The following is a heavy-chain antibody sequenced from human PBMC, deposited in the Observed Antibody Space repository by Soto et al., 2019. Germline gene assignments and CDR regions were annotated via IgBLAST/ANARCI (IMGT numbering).Heavy chain of an antibody. CDR2: IKEDGSEK. V-gene: IGHV3-7*01. Sequence: EVQLVESGGGLVQPGGSLRLSCAASGFTFSNYWMSWVRQSPGKGLEWVANIKEDGSEKYYVDSVKGRFTISRDNAMNSLYLQMNSLRAEDTAVYYCAARRRTDYGDYWGQGTLLTVSS. CDR3: AARRRTDYGDY. CDR1: GFTFSNYW. J-gene: IGHJ4*02. D-gene: IGHD1-1*01.